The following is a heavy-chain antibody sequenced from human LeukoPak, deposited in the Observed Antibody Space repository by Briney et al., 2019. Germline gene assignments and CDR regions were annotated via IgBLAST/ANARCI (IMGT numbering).Heavy chain of an antibody. CDR3: AKGFEYSSSSVY. Sequence: GGSLILSCAASGFTFSSYGMHWVRQAPGKGLEWVAFIRYDGSNKYYADSVKGRFTISRDNSKNTLYLQMNSLRAEDTAVYYCAKGFEYSSSSVYWGQGTLVTVSS. D-gene: IGHD6-6*01. J-gene: IGHJ4*02. CDR1: GFTFSSYG. CDR2: IRYDGSNK. V-gene: IGHV3-30*02.